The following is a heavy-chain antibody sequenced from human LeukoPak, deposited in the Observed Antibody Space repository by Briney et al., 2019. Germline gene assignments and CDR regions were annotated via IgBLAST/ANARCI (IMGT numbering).Heavy chain of an antibody. CDR3: ARDLSSGWAFDY. D-gene: IGHD6-19*01. V-gene: IGHV3-30*14. J-gene: IGHJ4*02. CDR1: GFTFSSYA. Sequence: QAGGSLRLSCAASGFTFSSYAMHWVRQAPGKGLEWVAVISYDGSNKYYADSVKGRFTISRDNSKNTLYLQMNSLRAEDTAVYYCARDLSSGWAFDYWGQGTLVTVSS. CDR2: ISYDGSNK.